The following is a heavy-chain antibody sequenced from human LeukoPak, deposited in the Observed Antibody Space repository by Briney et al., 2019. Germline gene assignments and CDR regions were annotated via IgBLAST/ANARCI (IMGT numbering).Heavy chain of an antibody. CDR1: GGSISSYY. CDR2: IYYSGST. CDR3: ARHMGIAVAGTSNWFDP. D-gene: IGHD6-19*01. J-gene: IGHJ5*02. V-gene: IGHV4-59*08. Sequence: PSETLSLTCTVSGGSISSYYWSWIRQPPGKGLEWIGYIYYSGSTNYNPSLKSRVTISVDTSKNQFSLKLSSVTAADTAVYYCARHMGIAVAGTSNWFDPWGQGTLVTVSS.